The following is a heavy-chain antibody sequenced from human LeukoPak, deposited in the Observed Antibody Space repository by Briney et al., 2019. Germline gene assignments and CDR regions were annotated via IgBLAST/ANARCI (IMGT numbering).Heavy chain of an antibody. Sequence: GGSLRLSCAASGFTVSNNYMGWVRQAPGKGLEWVSAIYSGGNTNYADSVKGRFTISRDNSKNTLYLQMNSLRAEDTAVYYCARTRVDTTTFDYFDYWGQGTLVTVSS. CDR2: IYSGGNT. CDR3: ARTRVDTTTFDYFDY. D-gene: IGHD4-11*01. J-gene: IGHJ4*02. V-gene: IGHV3-53*01. CDR1: GFTVSNNY.